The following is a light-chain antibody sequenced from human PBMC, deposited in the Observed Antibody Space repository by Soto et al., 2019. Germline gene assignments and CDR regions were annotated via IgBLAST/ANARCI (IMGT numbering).Light chain of an antibody. V-gene: IGLV2-14*01. CDR2: DVS. CDR3: SSYTSSSPSVI. J-gene: IGLJ2*01. CDR1: SSDVGGYNY. Sequence: QSALTQPASVSGSPGQSITISCTGTSSDVGGYNYVSWYQQHPGKAPKLMIYDVSNRPSGVSNRFSGSKSGNTASLTISGPQAEDEADYYCSSYTSSSPSVIFGGGTKLTVL.